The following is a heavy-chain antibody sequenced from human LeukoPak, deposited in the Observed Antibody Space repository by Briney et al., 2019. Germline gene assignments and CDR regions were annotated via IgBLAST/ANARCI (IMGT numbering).Heavy chain of an antibody. CDR3: ARGFCSSTSCYQGPFDF. Sequence: PGGPLRLSCAASGFILSIAWMTWVGQAPGKGREGVGHIKNKTNGGTTDYAAPVKGRFIISRDDSKNTLYLQMNSLRTEDTAVYYCARGFCSSTSCYQGPFDFWGQGTLVTVSS. CDR2: IKNKTNGGTT. D-gene: IGHD2-2*01. CDR1: GFILSIAW. J-gene: IGHJ4*02. V-gene: IGHV3-15*01.